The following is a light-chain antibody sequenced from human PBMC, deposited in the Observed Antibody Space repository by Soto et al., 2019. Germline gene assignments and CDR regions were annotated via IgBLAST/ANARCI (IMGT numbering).Light chain of an antibody. V-gene: IGKV3-15*01. CDR3: HQYNNWPWT. CDR1: QRVSSH. J-gene: IGKJ1*01. Sequence: ETVMTQSPVTLSVSPVDTATLSCIASQRVSSHLACYQQKPGQAPRLLIYAASTRATGIPVRFSGSGSETEFTLTIRSLQSEDSALYYCHQYNNWPWTFGQGTKVDIK. CDR2: AAS.